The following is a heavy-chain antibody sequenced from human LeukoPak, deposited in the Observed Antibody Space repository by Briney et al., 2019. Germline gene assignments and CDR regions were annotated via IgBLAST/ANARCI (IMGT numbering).Heavy chain of an antibody. Sequence: GGSLRLSCAASGFTFSSYWMSWVRQAPGKGLEWVANIKQDGSEKYYVDSVKGRFTISRDNAKNSLYLHMNSLRAEDTAVYYCARAPSSLVFDYWGQGTLVTVSS. V-gene: IGHV3-7*01. CDR1: GFTFSSYW. CDR3: ARAPSSLVFDY. CDR2: IKQDGSEK. J-gene: IGHJ4*02. D-gene: IGHD2-2*01.